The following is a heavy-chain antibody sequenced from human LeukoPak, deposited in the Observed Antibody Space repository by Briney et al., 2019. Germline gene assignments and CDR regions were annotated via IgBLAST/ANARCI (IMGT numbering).Heavy chain of an antibody. CDR1: GLTFSGYY. Sequence: GGSLRLSRAASGLTFSGYYMTWIRQAPGKGLEWVSYISSSSDTIYYADSVKGQFTISRDNADNSVYLQMNSLRAEDTALYYCARVRNPGYCSTARCYVGYWGKGTLVTVSS. J-gene: IGHJ4*02. CDR2: ISSSSDTI. V-gene: IGHV3-11*04. CDR3: ARVRNPGYCSTARCYVGY. D-gene: IGHD2-2*01.